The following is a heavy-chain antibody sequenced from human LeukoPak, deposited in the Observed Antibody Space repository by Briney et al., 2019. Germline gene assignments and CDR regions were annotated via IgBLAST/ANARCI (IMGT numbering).Heavy chain of an antibody. CDR3: AKDMEGYYYDSSDAFDI. J-gene: IGHJ3*02. CDR2: ISWNSGSI. CDR1: GFTFDDYA. V-gene: IGHV3-9*01. Sequence: GRSLRLSCAASGFTFDDYAMHWVRQAPGKGLEWVSGISWNSGSIGYADSVKGRFTISRDNAKNSLYLQMNSLRAEDTALYYCAKDMEGYYYDSSDAFDIWGQGTMVTVSS. D-gene: IGHD3-22*01.